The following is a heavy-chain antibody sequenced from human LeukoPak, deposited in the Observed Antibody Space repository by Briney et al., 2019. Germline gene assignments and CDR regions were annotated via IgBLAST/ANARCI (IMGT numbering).Heavy chain of an antibody. CDR2: IYYSGST. D-gene: IGHD6-6*01. V-gene: IGHV4-59*01. CDR3: ARVKRIAMGYYYMDV. CDR1: GGSISSYY. Sequence: SETLSLTCTVSGGSISSYYWSWIRQPPGKGLEWIGYIYYSGSTNYNPSLKSRVTISVDTSKNQFSLKLSSVTAADTAVYYCARVKRIAMGYYYMDVWSKGTTVTVSS. J-gene: IGHJ6*03.